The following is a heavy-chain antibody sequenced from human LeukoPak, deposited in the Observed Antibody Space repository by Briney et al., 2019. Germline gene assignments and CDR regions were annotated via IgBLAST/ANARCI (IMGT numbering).Heavy chain of an antibody. J-gene: IGHJ5*02. CDR1: GGSISSYY. D-gene: IGHD1-26*01. Sequence: PSETLSLTCTVSGGSISSYYWNWIRQPPGKGLEWIGYIYYSGSTNYNPSLKSRVTISVDTSKNQFSLKLSSVTAADTAVHYCARDVGATPGWFDPWGQGTLVTVSS. V-gene: IGHV4-59*01. CDR3: ARDVGATPGWFDP. CDR2: IYYSGST.